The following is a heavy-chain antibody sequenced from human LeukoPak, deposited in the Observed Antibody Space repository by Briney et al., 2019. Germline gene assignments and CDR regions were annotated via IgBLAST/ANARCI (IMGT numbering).Heavy chain of an antibody. V-gene: IGHV3-30*04. CDR2: VSYDGGNE. CDR3: ARDRYASRSYVMDV. Sequence: PGGSLRLSCELSGFTSRRYAMHWVRQAPGKGLEWLAVVSYDGGNEYYADSVKGRFTISRGKSRNTAFLQMDSLRHEDTGVYFCARDRYASRSYVMDVWGQGTTVVVSS. J-gene: IGHJ6*02. D-gene: IGHD2-2*01. CDR1: GFTSRRYA.